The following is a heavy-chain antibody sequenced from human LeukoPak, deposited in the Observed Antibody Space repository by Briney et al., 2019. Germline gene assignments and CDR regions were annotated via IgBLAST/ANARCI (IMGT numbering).Heavy chain of an antibody. J-gene: IGHJ6*02. CDR3: AKDANPHYYAMDV. CDR1: GFNFDSFG. V-gene: IGHV3-9*01. CDR2: ITWNSGTI. Sequence: PGGSLRLSCVTSGFNFDSFGLNWVRQAPGKGLEWVSGITWNSGTIDYADSVKGRFTISRDNAKNSLYLQMNSLRAEDTALYYCAKDANPHYYAMDVWGQGTTVTVSS.